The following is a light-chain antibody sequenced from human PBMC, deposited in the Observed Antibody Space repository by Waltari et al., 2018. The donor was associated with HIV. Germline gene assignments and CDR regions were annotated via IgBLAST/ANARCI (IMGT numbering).Light chain of an antibody. J-gene: IGKJ4*01. V-gene: IGKV1-12*01. Sequence: EIQMAQSPSSVTGSVGDRVTITCRASQSIGSSLAWYQHQPGEAPKLLIFGASGLESGVPPRFVGSGSGTEFALTISSLQTEDSATYYCQQADSFPHTFGGGTKVEV. CDR1: QSIGSS. CDR3: QQADSFPHT. CDR2: GAS.